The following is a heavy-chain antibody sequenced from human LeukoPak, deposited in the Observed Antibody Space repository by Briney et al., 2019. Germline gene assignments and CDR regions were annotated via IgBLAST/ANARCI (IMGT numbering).Heavy chain of an antibody. J-gene: IGHJ4*02. CDR3: ARDPDVDIVATIAGYFDY. Sequence: GGSLRLSCAASGFTFSSYAMHWVRQAPGKGLEWVAVISYDGSNKYYADSVEGRFTISRDNSKNTLYLQMNSLRAEDTAVYYCARDPDVDIVATIAGYFDYWGQGTLVTVSS. CDR2: ISYDGSNK. V-gene: IGHV3-30*04. CDR1: GFTFSSYA. D-gene: IGHD5-12*01.